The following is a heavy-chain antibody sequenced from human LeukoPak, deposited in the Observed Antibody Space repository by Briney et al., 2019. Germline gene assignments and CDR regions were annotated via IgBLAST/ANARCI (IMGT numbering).Heavy chain of an antibody. CDR3: ARDICDILTGYSPGYFDY. Sequence: GASVKVSCKASGGTFSSYAISWVRQAPGQGLEWMGRIIPIFGTANYAQKFQGRVTITTDESKSTAYMELSSLRSEYTAVYYCARDICDILTGYSPGYFDYWGQGTLVTVSS. D-gene: IGHD3-9*01. CDR2: IIPIFGTA. CDR1: GGTFSSYA. J-gene: IGHJ4*02. V-gene: IGHV1-69*05.